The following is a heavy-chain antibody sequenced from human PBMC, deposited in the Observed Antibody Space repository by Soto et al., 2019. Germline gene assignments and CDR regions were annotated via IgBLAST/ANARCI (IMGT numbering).Heavy chain of an antibody. Sequence: SVKVSCKTSGGTFSSYAISWVRQAPGQGLEWMGGIVPIVDTATYAQKFQGRVTITADESTSTAYMELSRLRSDDTAVYYCARDSPPVDYWGQGTLVTVSS. V-gene: IGHV1-69*13. CDR1: GGTFSSYA. CDR3: ARDSPPVDY. CDR2: IVPIVDTA. J-gene: IGHJ4*02.